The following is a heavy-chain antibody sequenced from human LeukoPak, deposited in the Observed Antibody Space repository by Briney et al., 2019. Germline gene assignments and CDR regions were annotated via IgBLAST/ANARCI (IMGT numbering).Heavy chain of an antibody. V-gene: IGHV4-34*01. Sequence: SETLSLTCAVYGGSFNAYYWSWIRQPPGKGLEWIGEINHGGGTNYNPSLKNRVTISLDTSKNQFSLKLSSVTAADTAIYYCARGQERLGAFDIWGQGTMVIVSS. J-gene: IGHJ3*02. CDR3: ARGQERLGAFDI. CDR2: INHGGGT. CDR1: GGSFNAYY. D-gene: IGHD1-26*01.